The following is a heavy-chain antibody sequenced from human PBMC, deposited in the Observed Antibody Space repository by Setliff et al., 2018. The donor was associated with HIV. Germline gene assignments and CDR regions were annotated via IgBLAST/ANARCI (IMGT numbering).Heavy chain of an antibody. CDR2: ISAYNGNA. D-gene: IGHD2-2*01. J-gene: IGHJ4*02. V-gene: IGHV1-18*01. CDR1: GYTFPTYA. Sequence: ASVKVSCKASGYTFPTYAITWVRQAPGQGLEWMGWISAYNGNANYAQKFQGRVTMTTDTSTCTAYMELRSLRSDDTAVYFCARGYCSSNSCQEGFDYWGQGTLVTVSS. CDR3: ARGYCSSNSCQEGFDY.